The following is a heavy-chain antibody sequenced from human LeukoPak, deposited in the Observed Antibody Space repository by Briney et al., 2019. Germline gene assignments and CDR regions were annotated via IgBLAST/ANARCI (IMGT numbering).Heavy chain of an antibody. Sequence: PGGSLRLSCAASGFTFSSAGMHWVRKAPGKGLEWVAVISYDGSRIYYADSVKGRFTVSRDNTKRTLNLQKNSPRAEDTAVYYCVKDRSSSWSFDYWGQGTLVTVSS. CDR3: VKDRSSSWSFDY. CDR2: ISYDGSRI. J-gene: IGHJ4*02. D-gene: IGHD6-13*01. CDR1: GFTFSSAG. V-gene: IGHV3-30*18.